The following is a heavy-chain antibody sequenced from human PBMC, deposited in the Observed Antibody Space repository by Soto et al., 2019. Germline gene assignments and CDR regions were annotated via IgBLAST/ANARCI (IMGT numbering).Heavy chain of an antibody. J-gene: IGHJ5*02. CDR3: ARGTRGLRDVDWLLEVDWFDP. CDR1: GGSFSGYY. D-gene: IGHD3-9*01. V-gene: IGHV4-34*01. Sequence: PSETLSLTCAVYGGSFSGYYWSWIRQPPGKGLEWIGEINHSGSTNYNPSLKSRVTISVDTSKNQFSLKLSSVTAADTAVYYCARGTRGLRDVDWLLEVDWFDPWGKGTLVTVYS. CDR2: INHSGST.